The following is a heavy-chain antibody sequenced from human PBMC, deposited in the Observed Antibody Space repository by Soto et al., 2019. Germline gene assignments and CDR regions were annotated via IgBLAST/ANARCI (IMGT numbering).Heavy chain of an antibody. Sequence: GGSLRLSCAASGLTFSNACINCVRQAPREGMEWVGRVKSVAHGGTTDFAESVKGRFVISRDDSNNMVYLQMNSLRIEDTSVYYFSSFSCYSVTLDRFYYWGHGTLVTGSS. CDR1: GLTFSNAC. J-gene: IGHJ4*01. D-gene: IGHD1-26*01. CDR2: VKSVAHGGTT. CDR3: SSFSCYSVTLDRFYY. V-gene: IGHV3-15*07.